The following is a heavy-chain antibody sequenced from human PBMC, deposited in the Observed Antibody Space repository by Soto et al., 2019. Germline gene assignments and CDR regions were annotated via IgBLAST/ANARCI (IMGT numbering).Heavy chain of an antibody. CDR1: GFTVSSNY. CDR3: ARGIIAVAGTYYFDY. V-gene: IGHV3-53*04. D-gene: IGHD6-19*01. Sequence: GGSLRLSCAASGFTVSSNYMSWVRQAPGKGLEWVSVIYSGGSTYYADSVKGRFTISRHNSKNTLYLQMNSLRAEDTAVYYCARGIIAVAGTYYFDYWGQGTLVTVSS. J-gene: IGHJ4*02. CDR2: IYSGGST.